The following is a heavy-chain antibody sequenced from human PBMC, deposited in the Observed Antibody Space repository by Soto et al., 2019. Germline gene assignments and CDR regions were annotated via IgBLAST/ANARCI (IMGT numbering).Heavy chain of an antibody. D-gene: IGHD3-10*01. CDR2: MSGSGGST. CDR1: GFTFSTYA. J-gene: IGHJ4*02. Sequence: EVQLLESGGGLVQPGGSLRLSCAASGFTFSTYAMSWVRQAPGKGLEWVSGMSGSGGSTYYADSVKGWFTISRDNSKNTLYLQMNSLRAEDTAVYYCMNLYSYGSGSYYKWGQGTLVTVSS. V-gene: IGHV3-23*01. CDR3: MNLYSYGSGSYYK.